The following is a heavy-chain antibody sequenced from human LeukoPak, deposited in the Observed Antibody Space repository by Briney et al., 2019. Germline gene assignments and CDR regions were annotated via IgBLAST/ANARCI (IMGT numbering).Heavy chain of an antibody. CDR1: GGSISSNTYY. CDR2: IYYSGST. D-gene: IGHD6-19*01. V-gene: IGHV4-39*01. CDR3: ATQGYSSGWTRFDP. J-gene: IGHJ5*02. Sequence: SETLSLTCTVSGGSISSNTYYWGWIRQPPGKGLEWIGSIYYSGSTYYNPSLKSRVTISVDTSKNQFSLKLSSVTAADTAVYYCATQGYSSGWTRFDPWGQGTLVTDSS.